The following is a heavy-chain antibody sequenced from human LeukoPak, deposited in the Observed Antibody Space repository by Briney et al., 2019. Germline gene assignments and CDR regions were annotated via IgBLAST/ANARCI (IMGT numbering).Heavy chain of an antibody. CDR3: ARVGGDTSMAIDAFDI. D-gene: IGHD5-18*01. J-gene: IGHJ3*02. CDR2: INTNTGNP. CDR1: GYTFTNYA. V-gene: IGHV7-4-1*02. Sequence: ASVKVSCKASGYTFTNYAMNWVRQAPGQGLEWMGWINTNTGNPTYAQGFTGRVVFSLDTSVSTAYLQISSLKAEDTAVYYCARVGGDTSMAIDAFDIWGQGTMVTVSS.